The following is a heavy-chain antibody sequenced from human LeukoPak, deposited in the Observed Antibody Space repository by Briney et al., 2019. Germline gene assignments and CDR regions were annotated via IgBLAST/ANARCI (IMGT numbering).Heavy chain of an antibody. CDR2: IYYSGST. CDR3: ASSNWLRDANFDS. V-gene: IGHV4-39*01. CDR1: GDSISSSSSY. Sequence: SETLSLTCSVSGDSISSSSSYWGWIRQPPGKGLEWIGSIYYSGSTYYNTSLKSRVTISVDTPKNQFSLKLTSVTASDSAVYYCASSNWLRDANFDSWGQGTLVTVSS. D-gene: IGHD6-13*01. J-gene: IGHJ4*02.